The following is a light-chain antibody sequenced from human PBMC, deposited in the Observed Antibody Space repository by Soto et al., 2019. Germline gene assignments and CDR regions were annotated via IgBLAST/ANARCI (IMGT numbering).Light chain of an antibody. Sequence: DLQLTQSPSFLSASVGDRVTITCRASQGISSYLAWYQPKPGKAPKLLIYAASTLQSGVPSRYIGSGPETELTLTISSLQPEDIATYNYQQLNSYPQTFGQGSQVEI. CDR3: QQLNSYPQT. CDR1: QGISSY. J-gene: IGKJ1*01. CDR2: AAS. V-gene: IGKV1-9*01.